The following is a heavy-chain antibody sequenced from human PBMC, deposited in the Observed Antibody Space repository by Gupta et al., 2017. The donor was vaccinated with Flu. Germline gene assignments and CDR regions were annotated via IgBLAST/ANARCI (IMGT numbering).Heavy chain of an antibody. Sequence: QMQLVESGGGVVQFGTSLRLSWAASGFTFSSSAMHWVRQAPGKGLGWVADIASDGSHKDYADSVRGRFTISRDNSKNTLSLEMDSLRVEDTAVYYCAKDGPWTASCPYYCYYMDVWGKGTTVTVSS. D-gene: IGHD2-2*01. CDR2: IASDGSHK. V-gene: IGHV3-30*18. CDR3: AKDGPWTASCPYYCYYMDV. J-gene: IGHJ6*03. CDR1: GFTFSSSA.